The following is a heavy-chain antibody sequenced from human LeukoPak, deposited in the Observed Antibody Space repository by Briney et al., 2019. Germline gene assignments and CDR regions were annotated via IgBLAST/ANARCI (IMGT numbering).Heavy chain of an antibody. CDR3: ARDLPSHYGSGSYRYDY. Sequence: PGGSLRLSCEDSGFTFRSYEMNWVRQAPGKGLEWVSSISSSSSYIYYADSVKGRFTISRDNAKNSLYLQMNSLRAEDTAVYYSARDLPSHYGSGSYRYDYWGQGTLVTVSS. V-gene: IGHV3-21*01. CDR2: ISSSSSYI. CDR1: GFTFRSYE. D-gene: IGHD3-10*01. J-gene: IGHJ4*02.